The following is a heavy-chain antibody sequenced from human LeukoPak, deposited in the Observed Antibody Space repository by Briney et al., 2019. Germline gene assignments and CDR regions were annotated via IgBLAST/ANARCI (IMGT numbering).Heavy chain of an antibody. J-gene: IGHJ4*02. Sequence: PGGSLRLSCAASGFTVSSNYMSWVRQAPGKGLEWVSVIYSSGSTYYADSVKGRFTISRDNSKNTLYLQMNSLRAEDTAVYYCAREGPVSGFDYWGQGTLVTVSS. CDR3: AREGPVSGFDY. CDR2: IYSSGST. V-gene: IGHV3-53*01. CDR1: GFTVSSNY.